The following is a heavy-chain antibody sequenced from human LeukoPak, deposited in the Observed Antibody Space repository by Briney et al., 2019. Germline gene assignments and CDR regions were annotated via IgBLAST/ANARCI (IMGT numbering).Heavy chain of an antibody. CDR3: AKDYIPDLIHYFNY. CDR1: GFTFSSYG. D-gene: IGHD2-21*01. J-gene: IGHJ4*02. CDR2: ISYDGTTK. Sequence: PGGSLRLSCAASGFTFSSYGMHWVRQAPGKGLEWVAVISYDGTTKYYGESVKGRFTVSRDNSKNTLYLQMNSLRAEDTAVYYCAKDYIPDLIHYFNYWGQGTLVTVSS. V-gene: IGHV3-30*18.